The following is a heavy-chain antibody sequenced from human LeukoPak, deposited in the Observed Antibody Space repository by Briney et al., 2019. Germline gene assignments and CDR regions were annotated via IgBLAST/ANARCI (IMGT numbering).Heavy chain of an antibody. CDR3: STGSGRAFDI. D-gene: IGHD3-10*01. CDR2: INSDGSST. V-gene: IGHV3-74*01. J-gene: IGHJ3*02. CDR1: GFTFSSYW. Sequence: GGSLRLSCAASGFTFSSYWMHWVRQAPGKGLVWVSRINSDGSSTSYADSVKCRFTISRDNAKNTLYLQMNSLRAEDTAVYYCSTGSGRAFDIWGQGTMVTVSS.